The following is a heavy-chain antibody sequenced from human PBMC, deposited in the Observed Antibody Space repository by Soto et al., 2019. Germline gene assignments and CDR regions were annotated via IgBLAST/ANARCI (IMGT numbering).Heavy chain of an antibody. Sequence: ASVKVSCKASGYTFTSYGISWARQAPGQGLEWMGWISAYNGNTNYAQKLQGRVTMTTDTSTSTAYMELRSLRSDDTAVYYCVRGANEYSYGEFDPWGQGTLVTVSS. CDR1: GYTFTSYG. D-gene: IGHD5-18*01. V-gene: IGHV1-18*01. CDR2: ISAYNGNT. J-gene: IGHJ5*02. CDR3: VRGANEYSYGEFDP.